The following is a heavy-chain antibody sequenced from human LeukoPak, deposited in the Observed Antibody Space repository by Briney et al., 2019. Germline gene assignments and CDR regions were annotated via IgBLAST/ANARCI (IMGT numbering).Heavy chain of an antibody. CDR3: AGGTTVTTRVGYFDY. Sequence: MSSETLSLTCAVYGGSFSGYYWSWIRQPPGKGLEWIGEINHSGSTNYNPSLKSRVTISVDTSKNQFSLKLSSVTAADTAVYYCAGGTTVTTRVGYFDYWGQGTLVTVSS. CDR2: INHSGST. CDR1: GGSFSGYY. D-gene: IGHD4-17*01. J-gene: IGHJ4*02. V-gene: IGHV4-34*01.